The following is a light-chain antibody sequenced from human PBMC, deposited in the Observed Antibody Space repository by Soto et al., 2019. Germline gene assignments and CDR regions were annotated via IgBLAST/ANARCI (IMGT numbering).Light chain of an antibody. CDR1: SSNIGAGYD. V-gene: IGLV1-40*01. Sequence: QSVLTQPPSVSGAPGQRVTISCTGSSSNIGAGYDVHWYQQFPGTAPKLLIYGNSKRPSGVPDRFSGSKSGTSASLAITGLKAEDEADYYCQSTTPSASHVFGIGIKVAVL. CDR3: QSTTPSASHV. CDR2: GNS. J-gene: IGLJ1*01.